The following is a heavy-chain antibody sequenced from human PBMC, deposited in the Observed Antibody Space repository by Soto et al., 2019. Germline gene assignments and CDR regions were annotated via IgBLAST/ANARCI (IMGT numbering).Heavy chain of an antibody. CDR2: ISAYNGNT. J-gene: IGHJ6*02. CDR3: ARVPAGAGRYYYYGMDV. CDR1: GYTFTSYG. D-gene: IGHD6-19*01. Sequence: ASVKVSCKASGYTFTSYGISWVRQAPGQGLEWMGWISAYNGNTNYAQKLQGRVTMTTDTSTSTAYMELRSLRSDDTAVYYCARVPAGAGRYYYYGMDVWGQGTTVTVSS. V-gene: IGHV1-18*04.